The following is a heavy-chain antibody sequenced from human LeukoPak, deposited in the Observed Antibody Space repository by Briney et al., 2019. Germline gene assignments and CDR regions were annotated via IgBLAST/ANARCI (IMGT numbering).Heavy chain of an antibody. CDR1: AFTFSSYA. CDR3: ARVDGRYYYYYGMDV. D-gene: IGHD1-26*01. J-gene: IGHJ6*02. V-gene: IGHV3-7*01. Sequence: PGGSLRLSCAASAFTFSSYAMSWVRQAPGKGLEWVANIRQDGSEKYYVDSVKGRFTISRDNAKNSLDLQMNSLRAEDTAVYYCARVDGRYYYYYGMDVWGQGTTVTVSS. CDR2: IRQDGSEK.